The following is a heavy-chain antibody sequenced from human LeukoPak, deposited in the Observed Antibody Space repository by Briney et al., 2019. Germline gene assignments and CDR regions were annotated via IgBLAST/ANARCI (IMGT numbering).Heavy chain of an antibody. CDR1: GYTFTGYY. D-gene: IGHD6-19*01. CDR3: ARGPRIAVAGTEDWFDP. CDR2: INPNSGGT. J-gene: IGHJ5*02. V-gene: IGHV1-2*02. Sequence: ASVKVSFKASGYTFTGYYMHWVRQAPGQGLEWMGWINPNSGGTNYAQKFQGRVTMTRDTSISTAYMELSRLRSDDTAVYYCARGPRIAVAGTEDWFDPWGQGTLVTVSS.